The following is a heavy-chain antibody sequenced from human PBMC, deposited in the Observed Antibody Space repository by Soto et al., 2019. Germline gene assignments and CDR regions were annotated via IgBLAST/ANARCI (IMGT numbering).Heavy chain of an antibody. CDR1: VFTFSSYG. CDR2: IWYDGSNK. Sequence: GGSLRLSCAASVFTFSSYGMHWVRQAPGKGLEWVAVIWYDGSNKYYADSVKGRFTISRDNSKNTLYLQMNSLRAEDTAVYYCARDRSGIAPDYWGQGTLVTVSS. V-gene: IGHV3-33*01. D-gene: IGHD2-21*01. J-gene: IGHJ4*02. CDR3: ARDRSGIAPDY.